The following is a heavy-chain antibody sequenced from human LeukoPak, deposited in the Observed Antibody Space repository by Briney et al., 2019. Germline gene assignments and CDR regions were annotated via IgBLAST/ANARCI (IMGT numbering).Heavy chain of an antibody. V-gene: IGHV1-18*04. J-gene: IGHJ5*02. CDR2: INTYNGNT. CDR3: ARSHPPLLLEWDYNWFDP. Sequence: ASVKVSCKASGYTFTNYGISWVRQAPGQGLAWMGWINTYNGNTNYAQKFQGRVTMTTDTSTSTAYMELRSLRSDDTAVYYCARSHPPLLLEWDYNWFDPWGQGTLVTVSS. CDR1: GYTFTNYG. D-gene: IGHD3-3*01.